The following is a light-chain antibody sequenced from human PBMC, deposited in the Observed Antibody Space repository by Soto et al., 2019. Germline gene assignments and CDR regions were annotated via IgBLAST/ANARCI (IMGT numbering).Light chain of an antibody. V-gene: IGLV2-8*01. CDR1: TSDY. J-gene: IGLJ2*01. CDR2: EVS. CDR3: SSNAGGNNVG. Sequence: SALTQPPSASGSPGQSVTISCTGTTSDYVSWYQQHPGKAPKLMIYEVSKLPSGVPDRFSGAKSGNTASLTVSGLQAEDEADYYSSSNAGGNNVGFGGGTKVTV.